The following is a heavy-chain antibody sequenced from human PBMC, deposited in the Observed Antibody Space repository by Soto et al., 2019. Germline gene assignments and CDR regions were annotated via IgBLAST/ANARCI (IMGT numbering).Heavy chain of an antibody. Sequence: QVQLVQSGAEVKKPGASVKVSCKASGYTFTSYDINWVRQATGQGLEWMGWMNPNSGNTGYAQKFQGRVTMTRNTAISTAYMELSSLSSEDTAVYYCATRYCSGGSCYSDYYYYYGMDVWGQGTTVTVSS. J-gene: IGHJ6*02. CDR3: ATRYCSGGSCYSDYYYYYGMDV. CDR1: GYTFTSYD. CDR2: MNPNSGNT. V-gene: IGHV1-8*01. D-gene: IGHD2-15*01.